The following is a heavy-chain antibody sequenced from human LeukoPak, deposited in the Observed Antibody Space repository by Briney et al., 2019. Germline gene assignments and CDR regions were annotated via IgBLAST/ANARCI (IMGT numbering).Heavy chain of an antibody. V-gene: IGHV1-3*03. Sequence: ASVKVSCKASGYTFTNYAIHWVRQAPGQRLEWMGWINAGNGNTKYSQEFQGRVTITRDTSASTAYMELSSLRSEDMAVYYCAREVINWFDPWGQGTLVTVSS. J-gene: IGHJ5*02. CDR3: AREVINWFDP. CDR2: INAGNGNT. CDR1: GYTFTNYA. D-gene: IGHD2/OR15-2a*01.